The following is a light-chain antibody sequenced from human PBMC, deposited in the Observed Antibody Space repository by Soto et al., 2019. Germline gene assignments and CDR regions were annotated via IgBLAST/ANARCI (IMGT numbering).Light chain of an antibody. CDR3: SSYTSSRIVV. CDR2: EVT. V-gene: IGLV2-14*01. J-gene: IGLJ2*01. Sequence: QSALTQPASVSGSPGQSITISCTGTSSDVGGYNYVSWFQQHPGKAPKIMFNEVTNRPLGVSYRFSGSKSGNTASLTISGLQAEDEADYYCSSYTSSRIVVFGGGTKVTVL. CDR1: SSDVGGYNY.